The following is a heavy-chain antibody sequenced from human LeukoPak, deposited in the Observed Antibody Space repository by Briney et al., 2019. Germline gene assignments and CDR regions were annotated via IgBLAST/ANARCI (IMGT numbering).Heavy chain of an antibody. CDR3: ASENYGDDYFDY. V-gene: IGHV4-30-2*01. CDR1: GGSISSGGYY. D-gene: IGHD4-17*01. J-gene: IGHJ4*02. Sequence: SQTLSLTCTVSGGSISSGGYYWSWIRQPPGKGLEWIGYIYHSGSTYYNPSLKSRVTISVDRSKNQFSLKLSSVTAADTAVYYCASENYGDDYFDYWGQGTLVTVSS. CDR2: IYHSGST.